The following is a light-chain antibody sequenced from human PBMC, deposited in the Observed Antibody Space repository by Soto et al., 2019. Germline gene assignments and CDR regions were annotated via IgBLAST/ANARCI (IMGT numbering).Light chain of an antibody. J-gene: IGLJ7*01. Sequence: QSALTQPASVSGSPGQSITISCTGTRSDVGRYNYVSWNQQHPGKAPKLLIYEVTYRPSGVSTRFSASKSGSTASLTISGSQAEDEADYYCSSYSTASSPHVLFGGGTQLTV. CDR2: EVT. CDR3: SSYSTASSPHVL. V-gene: IGLV2-14*01. CDR1: RSDVGRYNY.